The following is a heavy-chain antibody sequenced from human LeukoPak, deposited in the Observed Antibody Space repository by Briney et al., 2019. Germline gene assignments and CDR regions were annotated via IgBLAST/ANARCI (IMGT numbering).Heavy chain of an antibody. D-gene: IGHD6-19*01. CDR2: IKQDGSEK. CDR1: GLTFSRYW. J-gene: IGHJ4*02. V-gene: IGHV3-7*01. CDR3: ARFGHIAVAGNPLSY. Sequence: PGGSLRLSCAASGLTFSRYWMTWFRQAPGKGLEWVANIKQDGSEKYYVDSVKGRFTISRDNAKNSLYLQMNSLRAEDTAVYYCARFGHIAVAGNPLSYWGQGTLVTVSS.